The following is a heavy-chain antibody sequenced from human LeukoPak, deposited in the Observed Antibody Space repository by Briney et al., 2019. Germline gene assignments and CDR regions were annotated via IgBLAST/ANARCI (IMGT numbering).Heavy chain of an antibody. CDR1: GGSISSYY. J-gene: IGHJ5*02. CDR3: AREFGCSGGSCQNWFDP. D-gene: IGHD2-15*01. CDR2: IYYSGST. Sequence: SETLSLTCTVSGGSISSYYWSWIRQPPGKGLGWIGYIYYSGSTNYNPSLKSRVTISVDTSKNQFSLKLSSVTAADTAVYYCAREFGCSGGSCQNWFDPWGQGTLVTVSS. V-gene: IGHV4-59*01.